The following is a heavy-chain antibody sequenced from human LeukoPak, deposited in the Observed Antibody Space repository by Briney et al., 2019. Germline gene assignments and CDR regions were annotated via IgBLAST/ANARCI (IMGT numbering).Heavy chain of an antibody. Sequence: GGSLRLSCAASGFTFSSYSMNWVRQAPGKGLEWVSAISHDGGTPYYADSVKGRFTISRDHSRNTLYLQMNRLRAEDTAVYYCTKARDSLGELSFHGGQGTLVTVSS. D-gene: IGHD3-16*02. CDR1: GFTFSSYS. J-gene: IGHJ4*02. CDR2: ISHDGGTP. CDR3: TKARDSLGELSFH. V-gene: IGHV3-23*01.